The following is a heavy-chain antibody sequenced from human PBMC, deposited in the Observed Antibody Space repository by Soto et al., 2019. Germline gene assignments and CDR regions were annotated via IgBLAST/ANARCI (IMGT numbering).Heavy chain of an antibody. J-gene: IGHJ4*02. Sequence: LSLTCTVSGDSIDSGGYYWGWIRQHPGKGLEWIGYINYSGNTYYNPSLKSRVTMSIDTSDNQFSLNLNSLTAADTAVYYCARVVSRNYYLLDYWGQGTLVTVSS. CDR3: ARVVSRNYYLLDY. V-gene: IGHV4-31*03. CDR1: GDSIDSGGYY. CDR2: INYSGNT. D-gene: IGHD3-22*01.